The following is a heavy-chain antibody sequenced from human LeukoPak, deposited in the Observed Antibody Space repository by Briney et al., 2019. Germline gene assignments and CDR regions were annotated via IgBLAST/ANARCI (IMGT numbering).Heavy chain of an antibody. D-gene: IGHD6-13*01. CDR2: FDPEDGET. J-gene: IGHJ4*02. Sequence: ASVNVSCKVSGYTLTELSMHWVRQAPGKGLEWMGGFDPEDGETIYAQKFQGRVTMTEDTSTDTAYMELSSLRSEDTVVHYCATTRGIAAAVDYWGQGTLVTVSS. CDR1: GYTLTELS. CDR3: ATTRGIAAAVDY. V-gene: IGHV1-24*01.